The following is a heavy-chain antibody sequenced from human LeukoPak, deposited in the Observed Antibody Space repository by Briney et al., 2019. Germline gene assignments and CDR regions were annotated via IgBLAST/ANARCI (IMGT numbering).Heavy chain of an antibody. D-gene: IGHD5-12*01. CDR2: ISYDGSNK. CDR3: AKGFGGYDYRDAFDI. V-gene: IGHV3-30*18. J-gene: IGHJ3*02. Sequence: AGSLRLSCAASGFTFSSYGMHWVRQAPGKGLEWVAVISYDGSNKYYADSVKGRFTISRDNSKNTLYLQMNSLRAEDTAVYYCAKGFGGYDYRDAFDIWGQGTMVTVSS. CDR1: GFTFSSYG.